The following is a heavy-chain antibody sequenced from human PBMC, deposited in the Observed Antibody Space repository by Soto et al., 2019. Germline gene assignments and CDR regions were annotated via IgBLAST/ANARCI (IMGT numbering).Heavy chain of an antibody. J-gene: IGHJ4*02. CDR2: IRSKTDGGKT. CDR1: GVTLGDYA. Sequence: PGGSLRLSCTTSGVTLGDYAMSWFRQAPGKGLEWIGYIRSKTDGGKTEYAASVKGRFTISRDDSKRVAHLQMNSLESEDTAAYYCARRKYLDYWGQGPLVTVSS. V-gene: IGHV3-49*03. CDR3: ARRKYLDY.